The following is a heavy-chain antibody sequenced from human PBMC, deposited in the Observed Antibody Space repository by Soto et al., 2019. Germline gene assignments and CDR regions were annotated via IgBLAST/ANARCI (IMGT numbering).Heavy chain of an antibody. V-gene: IGHV1-69*01. D-gene: IGHD2-2*01. CDR1: GGTFSTYS. CDR3: ARGGRYAKSSYDYGMDV. J-gene: IGHJ6*02. Sequence: QVQLVQSGAEVKKPGSSVKVSCKASGGTFSTYSISWVLQAPGQGLEGLGGSPPIFGTSKDAQNVQGRGTLTADESTSTADMEQSSLRTDDTAVEYCARGGRYAKSSYDYGMDVWGQGTTVTVS. CDR2: SPPIFGTS.